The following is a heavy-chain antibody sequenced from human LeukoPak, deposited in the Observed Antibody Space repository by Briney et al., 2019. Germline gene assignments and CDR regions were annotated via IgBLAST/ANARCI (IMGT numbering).Heavy chain of an antibody. D-gene: IGHD3-22*01. CDR2: ILSGSGNI. J-gene: IGHJ4*02. Sequence: GGSLRLSCATSGFTFNEYNMNWVRQAPGKGLEWVSSILSGSGNIYYADSVKGRFTISRDNAKNSLYLQMNSLRADDTAVYYCAKGRYDSSGFNWAAWGQGTLVTVSS. V-gene: IGHV3-21*01. CDR1: GFTFNEYN. CDR3: AKGRYDSSGFNWAA.